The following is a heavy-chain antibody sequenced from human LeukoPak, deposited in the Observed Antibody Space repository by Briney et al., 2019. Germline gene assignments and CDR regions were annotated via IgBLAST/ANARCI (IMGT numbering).Heavy chain of an antibody. V-gene: IGHV4-34*01. CDR2: INHSENT. Sequence: TSETLSLTCAVYGGSFSGYYWSWIRQPLGKGLEWIGEINHSENTDYNPSLKSRVTISVDTSKNQLSLKLSSVTAADTAVYYCPMGVADTESDYWGQGTLVTVSS. D-gene: IGHD6-19*01. CDR1: GGSFSGYY. J-gene: IGHJ4*02. CDR3: PMGVADTESDY.